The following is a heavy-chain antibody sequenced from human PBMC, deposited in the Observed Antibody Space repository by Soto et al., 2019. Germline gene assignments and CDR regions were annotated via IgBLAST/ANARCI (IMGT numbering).Heavy chain of an antibody. CDR1: GFTFSSYA. CDR3: AKVGVGATNVYYFDY. Sequence: PGGSLRLSCAASGFTFSSYAMSWVRQAPGKGLEWVSAISGGGGSTYHAVSVKGRFTISRDSSKNTLYLQMNSLRAEDTALYYCAKVGVGATNVYYFDYWGQGTMVTVSS. V-gene: IGHV3-23*01. D-gene: IGHD1-26*01. CDR2: ISGGGGST. J-gene: IGHJ4*02.